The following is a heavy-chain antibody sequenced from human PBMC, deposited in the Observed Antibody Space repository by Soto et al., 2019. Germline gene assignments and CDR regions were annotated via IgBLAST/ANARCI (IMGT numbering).Heavy chain of an antibody. CDR2: IYWDGDK. Sequence: QITLKESGPTLVKPTQTLTLTCTFSGFSLSTSGVGVGWIRQPPGKALEWLALIYWDGDKRYSPSLKNRLTITKDTTEKQVVLTMTNMDPVDTAKYYCTHRLKKPATYYNLWSGHVVSYFASWGQGTLVTVSS. J-gene: IGHJ4*02. V-gene: IGHV2-5*02. CDR1: GFSLSTSGVG. CDR3: THRLKKPATYYNLWSGHVVSYFAS. D-gene: IGHD3-3*01.